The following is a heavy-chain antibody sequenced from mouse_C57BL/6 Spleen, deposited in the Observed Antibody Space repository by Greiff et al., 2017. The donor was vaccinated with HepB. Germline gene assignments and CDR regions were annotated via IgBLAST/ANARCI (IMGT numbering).Heavy chain of an antibody. CDR1: GFTFSDYG. V-gene: IGHV5-15*01. J-gene: IGHJ4*01. CDR2: ISNLAYSI. Sequence: EVQGVESGGGLVQPGGSLKLSCAASGFTFSDYGMAWVRQAPRKGPEWVAFISNLAYSIYYADTVTGRFTISRENAKNTLYLEMSSLRSEDTAMYYCARQGQDYAMDYWGQGTSVTVSS. CDR3: ARQGQDYAMDY.